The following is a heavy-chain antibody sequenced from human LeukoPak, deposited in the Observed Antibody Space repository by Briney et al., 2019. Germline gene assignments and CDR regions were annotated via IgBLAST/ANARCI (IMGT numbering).Heavy chain of an antibody. V-gene: IGHV4-59*11. Sequence: KSSETLSLTCTVSGGSISSHYWSWIRQPPGKGLEWIGYIYYSGSTNYNPSLKSRVTISVDTSKNQFSLKLSSVTAADTAVYYCARASLYYDSSGYYFNYFDYWGQGTLVTVSS. CDR3: ARASLYYDSSGYYFNYFDY. CDR1: GGSISSHY. J-gene: IGHJ4*02. D-gene: IGHD3-22*01. CDR2: IYYSGST.